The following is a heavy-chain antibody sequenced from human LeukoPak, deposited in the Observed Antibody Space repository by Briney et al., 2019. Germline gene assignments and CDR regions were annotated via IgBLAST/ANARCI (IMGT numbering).Heavy chain of an antibody. CDR1: GFTFSGSA. CDR2: IDKKDKGYATAT. D-gene: IGHD1-26*01. V-gene: IGHV3-73*01. CDR3: TRDSGTYNWFDP. Sequence: GGSLRLSCAASGFTFSGSAIHWVRQSSGKGLEWVGQIDKKDKGYATATAYAASVKGRFTISRDDSINTAYPQMKSLKTEDTALYYCTRDSGTYNWFDPWGQGTLVTVSS. J-gene: IGHJ5*02.